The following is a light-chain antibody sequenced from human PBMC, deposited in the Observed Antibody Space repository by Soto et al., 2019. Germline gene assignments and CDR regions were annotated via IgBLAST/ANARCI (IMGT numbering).Light chain of an antibody. CDR1: SSDIGGYKY. CDR3: CSYAGRSTFV. Sequence: QSALTQPRSVSGSPGQSVTISCTGTSSDIGGYKYVSWYQHNPGRAPKLMICDVSKRPSGVPDRFSGSKSGNTASLTISGLQAEDEADYYCCSYAGRSTFVFGTGTKLTVL. V-gene: IGLV2-11*01. J-gene: IGLJ1*01. CDR2: DVS.